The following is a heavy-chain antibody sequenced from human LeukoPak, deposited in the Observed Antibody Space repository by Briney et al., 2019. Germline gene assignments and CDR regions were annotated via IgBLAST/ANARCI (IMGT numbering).Heavy chain of an antibody. CDR3: AKRLHSSDYYAAFDY. CDR2: ISYDGSNK. CDR1: GFTFSSYA. D-gene: IGHD6-25*01. V-gene: IGHV3-30-3*01. Sequence: PGRSLRLSCAASGFTFSSYAMHWVRQAPGKGLEWVAVISYDGSNKYYADSVKGRFTISRDNSNNTLYLQMNSLRAEDTAIYYCAKRLHSSDYYAAFDYWGQGTLVTVSS. J-gene: IGHJ4*02.